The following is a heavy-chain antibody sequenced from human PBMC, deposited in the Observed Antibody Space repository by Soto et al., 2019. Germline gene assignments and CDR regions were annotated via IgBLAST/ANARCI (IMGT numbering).Heavy chain of an antibody. CDR1: GGSISSGGYS. D-gene: IGHD2-2*01. CDR3: ARVPDR. CDR2: IYHSGNT. V-gene: IGHV4-30-2*01. Sequence: QLQLQESGSGLVKPSQTLSLTCAVSGGSISSGGYSWSWIRQPPGKGLEWIGYIYHSGNTYYNPSRXSXXTISVDPSKNQFSLTLSSVTAADTAVYYCARVPDRWGQGTLVTVSS. J-gene: IGHJ5*02.